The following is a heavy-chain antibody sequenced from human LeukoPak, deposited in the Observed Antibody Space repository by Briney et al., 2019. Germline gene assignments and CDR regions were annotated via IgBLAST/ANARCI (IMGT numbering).Heavy chain of an antibody. D-gene: IGHD3-3*01. Sequence: PGRSLRLSCAASGFTFSSYGMHWVRQAPGKGLEWVAVISYDGSNKYYADSVKGRFTISRDNSKNTLYLQMNSLRAEDTAVYYCAKEGSTYYDFWSGYFDYWGQGTLVTVSP. CDR2: ISYDGSNK. CDR3: AKEGSTYYDFWSGYFDY. CDR1: GFTFSSYG. J-gene: IGHJ4*02. V-gene: IGHV3-30*18.